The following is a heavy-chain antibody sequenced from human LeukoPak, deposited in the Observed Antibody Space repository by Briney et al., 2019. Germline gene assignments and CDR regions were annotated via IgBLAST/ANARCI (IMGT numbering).Heavy chain of an antibody. J-gene: IGHJ3*02. D-gene: IGHD3-10*01. CDR1: GGSISSYY. CDR3: ARDRGFESYAFDI. CDR2: IDYSGST. Sequence: SETLSLTCTVSGGSISSYYWSWIRQPPGKGLEWIGYIDYSGSTSYNPSLKSQVTISVDTSKNQFSLKLSSVTAADTAVYYCARDRGFESYAFDIWGQGTMVTVSS. V-gene: IGHV4-59*01.